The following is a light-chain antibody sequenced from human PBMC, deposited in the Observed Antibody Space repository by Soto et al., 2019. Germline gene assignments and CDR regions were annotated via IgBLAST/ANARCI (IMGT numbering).Light chain of an antibody. Sequence: QSALTQPPSASGSPGQSVAISCTGTSSDVGGYNYVSWYQQHPGKAPKLMIYEVNKRPSGVPDRFSGSKSGNTASLTVSGLQVEDEADYYCSSYAGSSNVFGTGTKVTV. CDR1: SSDVGGYNY. J-gene: IGLJ1*01. CDR3: SSYAGSSNV. CDR2: EVN. V-gene: IGLV2-8*01.